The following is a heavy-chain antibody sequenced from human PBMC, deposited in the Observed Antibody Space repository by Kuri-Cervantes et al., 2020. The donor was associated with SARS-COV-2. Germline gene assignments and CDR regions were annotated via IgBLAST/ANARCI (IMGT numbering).Heavy chain of an antibody. V-gene: IGHV3-30*01. CDR3: ARGVVDSILLDY. Sequence: GGSLRLSCAASGFTFSSYAMHWVRQAPGKGLEWVAVISYDGSNKYYADSVKGRFTISRDNSKNTLYLQMNSLRAEDTAVYYCARGVVDSILLDYWGQGTRVTVYS. CDR2: ISYDGSNK. CDR1: GFTFSSYA. J-gene: IGHJ4*02. D-gene: IGHD3-22*01.